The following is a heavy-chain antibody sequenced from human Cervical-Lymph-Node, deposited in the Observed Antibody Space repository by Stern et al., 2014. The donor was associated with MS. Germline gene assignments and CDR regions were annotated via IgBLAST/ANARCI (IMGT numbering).Heavy chain of an antibody. J-gene: IGHJ3*02. V-gene: IGHV4-31*03. CDR2: IHYSGNT. Sequence: VQLVESGPGLVKPSQTLSLTCSVSGGSISSGSSYWSWLRQHPGMGLEWIAYIHYSGNTYYNSSLKSRVHLSADTSKNQFSLELSSVTAADTAVYYCARLSSDAFDIWGQGTLVTVSS. CDR1: GGSISSGSSY. CDR3: ARLSSDAFDI.